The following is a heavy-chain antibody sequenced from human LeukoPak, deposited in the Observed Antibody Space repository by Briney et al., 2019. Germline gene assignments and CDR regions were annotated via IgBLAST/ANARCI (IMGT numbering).Heavy chain of an antibody. J-gene: IGHJ4*02. CDR3: ARAEDYDILTGYPLYYFDY. V-gene: IGHV6-1*01. Sequence: SQTLSLTCAISGDSVSSNSAAWNWIRQSPSRGLEWLGRTYYRSKWYNDYAVSVKSRITINPDTSKNQFSLQLNSVTPEDTAVYYCARAEDYDILTGYPLYYFDYWGQGTLVTVSS. CDR1: GDSVSSNSAA. D-gene: IGHD3-9*01. CDR2: TYYRSKWYN.